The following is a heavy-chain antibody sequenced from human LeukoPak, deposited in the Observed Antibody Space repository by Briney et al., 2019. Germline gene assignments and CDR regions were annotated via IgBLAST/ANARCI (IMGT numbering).Heavy chain of an antibody. CDR3: IRDFRSADL. Sequence: GGSLRLSCVASGLTFSNYWMHWVRQPPGKGLVWVSRIYVDGRTTNYADSVKGRFTISRDNAKNTVYLEMNSLSVEDTATYYCIRDFRSADLWGQGTLVTVTS. CDR1: GLTFSNYW. CDR2: IYVDGRTT. V-gene: IGHV3-74*01. J-gene: IGHJ5*02.